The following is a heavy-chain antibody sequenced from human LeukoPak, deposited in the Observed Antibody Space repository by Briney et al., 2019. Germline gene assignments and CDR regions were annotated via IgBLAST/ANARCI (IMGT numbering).Heavy chain of an antibody. CDR2: ISSSSSTI. Sequence: GGSLRLSCAASGFTFSSYSMNWVRQAPGKGLEWVSYISSSSSTIYYADSVKGRFTISRDNAKNSLYLQMNSLRAEDTAVYYCARDQVGAPPFDAFDIWGQGTMVTVSS. J-gene: IGHJ3*02. CDR1: GFTFSSYS. CDR3: ARDQVGAPPFDAFDI. V-gene: IGHV3-48*01. D-gene: IGHD1-26*01.